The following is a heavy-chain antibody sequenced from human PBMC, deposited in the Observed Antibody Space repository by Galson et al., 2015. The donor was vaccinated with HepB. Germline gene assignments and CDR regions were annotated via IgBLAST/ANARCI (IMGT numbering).Heavy chain of an antibody. Sequence: SLRLSCATSGFTFCSSGMSWVRQAPGQGLEWVAWISGSGGNTNYAKNFKGRVALTTDASTKTAYMEMNSLRAEDTAVYYCAKARGRGCYYDTTGHHCGYQLDSWGQGTLVTVSS. D-gene: IGHD3-22*01. J-gene: IGHJ4*02. CDR2: ISGSGGNT. V-gene: IGHV1-18*01. CDR3: AKARGRGCYYDTTGHHCGYQLDS. CDR1: GFTFCSSG.